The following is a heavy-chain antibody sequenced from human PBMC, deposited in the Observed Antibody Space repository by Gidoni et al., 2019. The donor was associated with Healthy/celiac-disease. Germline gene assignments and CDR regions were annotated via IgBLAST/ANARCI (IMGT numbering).Heavy chain of an antibody. D-gene: IGHD3-9*01. CDR3: ARTADILTGYHPLVEYYFDY. CDR1: GYTFTGYY. J-gene: IGHJ4*02. CDR2: INPNSGGT. Sequence: QVQLVQSGAEVKKPGASVKVSCKASGYTFTGYYMHWVRQAPGQGLEWMGRINPNSGGTNYAQKFQGRVTMTRDTSISTAYMELSRLRSDDTAVYYCARTADILTGYHPLVEYYFDYWGQGTLVTVSS. V-gene: IGHV1-2*06.